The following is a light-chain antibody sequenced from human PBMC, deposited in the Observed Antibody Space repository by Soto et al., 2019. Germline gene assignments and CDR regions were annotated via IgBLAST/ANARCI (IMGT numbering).Light chain of an antibody. CDR3: LQDYVYPWT. CDR2: EAS. V-gene: IGKV1-6*01. Sequence: AIPVTQSPSSLSASVEDRVTISCRASQGIGNDLGWYQQKPGKAPKLLIYEASTLQTGVASRFSGSGSGTDFTLTISSLQPEDFATYYCLQDYVYPWTFGQGTKVEVK. CDR1: QGIGND. J-gene: IGKJ1*01.